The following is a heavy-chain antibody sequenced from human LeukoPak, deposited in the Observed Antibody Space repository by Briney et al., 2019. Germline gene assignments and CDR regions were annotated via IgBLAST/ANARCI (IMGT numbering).Heavy chain of an antibody. CDR2: ISSSGTII. J-gene: IGHJ4*02. CDR1: GFTFSSYE. Sequence: GGSLRLSCTASGFTFSSYEMNWVRQAPGKGLEWVSHISSSGTIIYYADSVKGRFTISRDNAKNSLYLQMNSLRDEDTAVYYCARRGNYDSSFDYWGQGTLVTVSS. V-gene: IGHV3-48*03. CDR3: ARRGNYDSSFDY. D-gene: IGHD3-22*01.